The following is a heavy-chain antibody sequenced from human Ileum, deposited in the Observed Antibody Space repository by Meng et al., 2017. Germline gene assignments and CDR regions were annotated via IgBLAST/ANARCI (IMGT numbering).Heavy chain of an antibody. Sequence: QMQVQESGPGLVKPSGALSLTCTVPGGSGVPFSSATWWSWVRQSPGKGLEWIGEIYHSGTTTDYNPSFKSRVTISVDQSKNQFSLRLSSVTAADTAVYYCATRYHDSSPFDPWGQGTLVTVSS. CDR2: IYHSGTT. V-gene: IGHV4-4*02. CDR3: ATRYHDSSPFDP. J-gene: IGHJ5*02. D-gene: IGHD3-22*01. CDR1: GGSGVPFSSATW.